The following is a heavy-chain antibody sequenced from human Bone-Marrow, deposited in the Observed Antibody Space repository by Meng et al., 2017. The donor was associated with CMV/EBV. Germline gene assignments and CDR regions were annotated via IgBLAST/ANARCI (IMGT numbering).Heavy chain of an antibody. CDR2: INPNSGGT. D-gene: IGHD3-22*01. V-gene: IGHV1-2*02. Sequence: ASVKVSCKASGYTFTDYYMHWVRQAPGQGLEWMGWINPNSGGTNYAQKFRGRVTMTRHTSITTAYMELSRLRSDDTAVYYCARGGGSSGFPEHWGQGTQVTVSS. CDR3: ARGGGSSGFPEH. J-gene: IGHJ4*02. CDR1: GYTFTDYY.